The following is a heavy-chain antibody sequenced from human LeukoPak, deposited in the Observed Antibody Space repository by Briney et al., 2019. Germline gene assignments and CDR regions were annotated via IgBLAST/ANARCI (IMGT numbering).Heavy chain of an antibody. CDR2: IYYSGST. CDR1: GGSISSGGYY. D-gene: IGHD3-22*01. V-gene: IGHV4-31*03. J-gene: IGHJ4*02. CDR3: ARGRGSGYYSTDY. Sequence: SETLSLTCTVSGGSISSGGYYWSWIRQHPGKGLEWIGYIYYSGSTYYNPSLKSRVTISVDTSKNQFSLKLSSVTAADTAVYYCARGRGSGYYSTDYWGQGTLVTVSS.